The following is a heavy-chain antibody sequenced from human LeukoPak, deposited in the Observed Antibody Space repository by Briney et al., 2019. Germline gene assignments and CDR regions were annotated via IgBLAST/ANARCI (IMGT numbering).Heavy chain of an antibody. D-gene: IGHD5-24*01. CDR3: ARFAVRYGYRRGSYYYGLDV. Sequence: SETLSLTCTVSGGSISSYYWSWIRQPPGKGLEWIGYIYDNGNTNYNPSLMGRVTISIDTSKNQFSLKVRSVTAADTAVYYCARFAVRYGYRRGSYYYGLDVWGQGTTVTGSS. CDR1: GGSISSYY. CDR2: IYDNGNT. V-gene: IGHV4-59*01. J-gene: IGHJ6*02.